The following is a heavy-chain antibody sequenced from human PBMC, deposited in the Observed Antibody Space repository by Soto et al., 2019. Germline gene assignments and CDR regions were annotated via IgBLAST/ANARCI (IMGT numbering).Heavy chain of an antibody. D-gene: IGHD3-10*01. Sequence: QVQLVQSGAEVKKPGASVKVSCKASGYTFTSYGISWVRQAPGQGLEWMGWISAYNGNTNYAQKLQGRVTMTTDTSTSTAYMELRSLRSDDTAVYYCTRDGVKNYYGSGSYFASYNWFDPLGQGTLVTVSS. CDR2: ISAYNGNT. J-gene: IGHJ5*02. CDR3: TRDGVKNYYGSGSYFASYNWFDP. CDR1: GYTFTSYG. V-gene: IGHV1-18*01.